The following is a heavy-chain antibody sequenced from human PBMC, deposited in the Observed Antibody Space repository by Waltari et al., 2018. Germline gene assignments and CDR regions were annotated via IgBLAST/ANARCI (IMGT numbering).Heavy chain of an antibody. D-gene: IGHD3-22*01. CDR3: AKGGLASTYYYSPMDV. CDR2: ISYEGSNQ. CDR1: GFTFSDYG. J-gene: IGHJ6*02. V-gene: IGHV3-30*18. Sequence: QVHLAESGGGVVQPGRSLRLSCVTSGFTFSDYGMHWVRQTPGKGLEWGAMISYEGSNQYYADAVKGRFTISRDNFKHTLYLQISSLTTNDTGVYYCAKGGLASTYYYSPMDVWGHGTSVTVSS.